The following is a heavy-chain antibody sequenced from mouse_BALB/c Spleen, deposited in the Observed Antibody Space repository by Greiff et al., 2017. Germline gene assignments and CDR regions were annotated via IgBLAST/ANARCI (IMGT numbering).Heavy chain of an antibody. J-gene: IGHJ4*01. CDR3: ARGYGNSYYYAMDY. Sequence: EVQLQQSGPELVKPGASVKISCKASGYSFTGYFMNWVMQSHGKSLEWIGRINPYNGDTFYNQKFKGKATLTVDKSSSTAHMELRSLASEDSAVYYCARGYGNSYYYAMDYWGQGTSVTVSS. V-gene: IGHV1-20*02. CDR1: GYSFTGYF. CDR2: INPYNGDT. D-gene: IGHD2-1*01.